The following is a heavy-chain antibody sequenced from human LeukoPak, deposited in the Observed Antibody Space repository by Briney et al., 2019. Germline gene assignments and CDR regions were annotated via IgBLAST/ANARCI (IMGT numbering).Heavy chain of an antibody. J-gene: IGHJ5*02. CDR3: ARQIPGSGQGFDP. CDR2: ISGSGVST. V-gene: IGHV3-23*01. CDR1: GFTFSGYA. D-gene: IGHD3-10*01. Sequence: GGSLRLSCAASGFTFSGYAMSWVRQAPGKGLEWVSGISGSGVSTYYVDSVKGRLTVSRDNSKNMLHLRMSSLRAEDTALYYCARQIPGSGQGFDPWGQGTVVTVSS.